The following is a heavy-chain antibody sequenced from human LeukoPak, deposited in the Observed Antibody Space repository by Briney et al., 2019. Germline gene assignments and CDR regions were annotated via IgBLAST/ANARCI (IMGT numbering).Heavy chain of an antibody. CDR3: AHMGHYGDYRY. J-gene: IGHJ4*02. D-gene: IGHD4-17*01. Sequence: SGPTLVNPALTLTLTCTFYGLSLTTSGVGVGWIRQPPGKALEWLALIYWDDDKRYSPSLKSRLTITKDTSKNQVVLTMTNMDAVDTATYFRAHMGHYGDYRYWVQGTLVTVSS. CDR1: GLSLTTSGVG. V-gene: IGHV2-5*02. CDR2: IYWDDDK.